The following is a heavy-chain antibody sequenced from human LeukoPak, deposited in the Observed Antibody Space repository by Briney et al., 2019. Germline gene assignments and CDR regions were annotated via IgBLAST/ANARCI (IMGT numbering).Heavy chain of an antibody. CDR2: IYYSGST. Sequence: SETLSLTCTVSGGSISSSSSYWGWIRQPPGKGLEWIGSIYYSGSTYYNPSLKSRVTISVDTSKNQSSLKLSSVTAADTAVYYCAKVAGTTYYFDYWGQGTLVTVSS. V-gene: IGHV4-39*07. J-gene: IGHJ4*02. CDR1: GGSISSSSSY. D-gene: IGHD1-7*01. CDR3: AKVAGTTYYFDY.